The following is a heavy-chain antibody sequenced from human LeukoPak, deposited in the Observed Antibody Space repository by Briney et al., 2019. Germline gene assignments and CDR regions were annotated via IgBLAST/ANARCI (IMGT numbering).Heavy chain of an antibody. J-gene: IGHJ6*02. CDR3: AKGIKLWLARYGMDV. D-gene: IGHD5-18*01. Sequence: GGSLRLSCAASGFTFSSYGMHWVRQAPGKGLEWVAVISYDGSNKYYADSVKGRFTISRDNSKNTLYLQMNSLRAEDTAVYYCAKGIKLWLARYGMDVWGQGTTVTVPS. CDR2: ISYDGSNK. CDR1: GFTFSSYG. V-gene: IGHV3-30*18.